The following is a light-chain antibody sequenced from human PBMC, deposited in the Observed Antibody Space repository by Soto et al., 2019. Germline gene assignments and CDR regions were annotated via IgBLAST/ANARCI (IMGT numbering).Light chain of an antibody. Sequence: EIVLTQSPGTLCLSPVESATLSCRSSQSVSSSYLAWYQQKPGQAPRLLIYGASSRATGIPDRFSGSGSGTDFTLTISRLEPEDFAVYYCQQYGSSPQTFGQGTKVDI. CDR3: QQYGSSPQT. CDR1: QSVSSSY. J-gene: IGKJ1*01. V-gene: IGKV3-20*01. CDR2: GAS.